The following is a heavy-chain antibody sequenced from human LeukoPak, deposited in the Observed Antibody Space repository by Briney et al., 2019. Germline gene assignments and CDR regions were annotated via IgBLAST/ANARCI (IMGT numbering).Heavy chain of an antibody. D-gene: IGHD3-16*01. CDR1: DFSLTNAW. V-gene: IGHV3-15*07. Sequence: GGSLRLSCAASDFSLTNAWMEWVRQAPGKGLEWVGRIQSKDAGGATEYAAPVKGRFTISRDESQNMLFLQMDNLNTEDTGVYYCSAGHYGNLWGQGTLVTVSS. J-gene: IGHJ5*02. CDR3: SAGHYGNL. CDR2: IQSKDAGGAT.